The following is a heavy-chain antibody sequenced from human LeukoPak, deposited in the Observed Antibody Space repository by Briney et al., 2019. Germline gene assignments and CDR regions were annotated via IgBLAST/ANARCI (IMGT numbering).Heavy chain of an antibody. Sequence: GGSLRLSCAASGFTFSSYSMNWVRQAPGKGLEWVPYISSSSSTIYYADSVKGRFTISRDNAKNSLYLQMNSLRAEDTAVYYCARVKGGIAAAGNYFDYWGQGTLVTVSS. J-gene: IGHJ4*02. CDR1: GFTFSSYS. V-gene: IGHV3-48*04. D-gene: IGHD6-13*01. CDR2: ISSSSSTI. CDR3: ARVKGGIAAAGNYFDY.